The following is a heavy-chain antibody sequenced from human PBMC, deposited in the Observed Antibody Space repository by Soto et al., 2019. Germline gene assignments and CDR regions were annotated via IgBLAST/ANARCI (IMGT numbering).Heavy chain of an antibody. V-gene: IGHV3-74*01. CDR2: INSDGSST. Sequence: GGSLRLSCAASGFTFSSYWMHWVRQAPGKGLVWVSRINSDGSSTSYADSVKGRFTISRDNAKNTLYLQMNSLRAEDTAVYYCARDDGRASSRAYEWVTTASSQPWFDPWGQGTLVTVSS. CDR1: GFTFSSYW. CDR3: ARDDGRASSRAYEWVTTASSQPWFDP. D-gene: IGHD4-17*01. J-gene: IGHJ5*02.